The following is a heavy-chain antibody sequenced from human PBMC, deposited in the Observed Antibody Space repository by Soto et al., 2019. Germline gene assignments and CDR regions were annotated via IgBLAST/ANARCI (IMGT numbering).Heavy chain of an antibody. CDR1: GGSFSGYY. J-gene: IGHJ6*02. D-gene: IGHD1-7*01. CDR2: INHSGST. CDR3: AGKLELRYYYYYYGMDV. Sequence: PSETLSLTCAVYGGSFSGYYWSWIRQPPGKGLEWIGEINHSGSTNYNPSLKSRVTISVDTSKNQFSLKLSSVTAADTAVYYCAGKLELRYYYYYYGMDVWGQGTTVTVSS. V-gene: IGHV4-34*01.